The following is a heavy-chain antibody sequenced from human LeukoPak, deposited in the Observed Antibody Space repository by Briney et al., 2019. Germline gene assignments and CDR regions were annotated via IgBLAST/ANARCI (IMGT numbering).Heavy chain of an antibody. J-gene: IGHJ4*02. CDR3: AKDRDWYYFDY. CDR2: IRQDGSEK. Sequence: GGSLRLSCAASGFTFSRCWMSWVRQAPGKGLEWVANIRQDGSEKYYVDSVKGRFTISRDNAKNSMFLQMNSLRAEDTAVYYCAKDRDWYYFDYWGQGTLVTVSS. V-gene: IGHV3-7*01. CDR1: GFTFSRCW. D-gene: IGHD5-24*01.